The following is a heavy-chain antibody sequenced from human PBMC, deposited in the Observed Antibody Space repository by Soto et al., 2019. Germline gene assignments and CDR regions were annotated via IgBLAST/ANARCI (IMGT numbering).Heavy chain of an antibody. D-gene: IGHD5-18*01. CDR3: ARDPSYGKFDY. Sequence: GGSLRLSCSASGFTFSSYAMHWVRQAPGKGLEYVSAISSNGGSTYYADSVKGRFTISRDNAKNSLYLQMNSLRAEDTAVYYCARDPSYGKFDYWGQGTLVTVSS. CDR1: GFTFSSYA. V-gene: IGHV3-64*04. J-gene: IGHJ4*02. CDR2: ISSNGGST.